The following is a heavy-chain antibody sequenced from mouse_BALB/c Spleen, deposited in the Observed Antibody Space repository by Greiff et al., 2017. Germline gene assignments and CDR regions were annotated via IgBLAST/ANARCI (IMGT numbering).Heavy chain of an antibody. CDR3: ARRVHYYFDY. J-gene: IGHJ2*01. D-gene: IGHD5-1*01. CDR1: GFTFSSYA. CDR2: ISSGGST. V-gene: IGHV5-6-5*01. Sequence: EVHLVESGGGLVKPGGSLKLSCAASGFTFSSYAMSWVRQTPEKRLEWVASISSGGSTYYPDSVKGRFTISRDNARNILYLQMSSLRSEDTAMYYCARRVHYYFDYWGQGTTLTVSS.